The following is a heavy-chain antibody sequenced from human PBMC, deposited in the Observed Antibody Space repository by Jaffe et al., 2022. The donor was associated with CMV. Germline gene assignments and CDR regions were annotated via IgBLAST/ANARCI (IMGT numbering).Heavy chain of an antibody. CDR3: ARKAGIVVVPAARSYYMDV. CDR1: GGSFSGYY. V-gene: IGHV4-34*01. D-gene: IGHD2-2*01. J-gene: IGHJ6*03. Sequence: QVQLQQWGAGLLKPSETLSLTCAVYGGSFSGYYWSWIRQPPGKGLEWIGEINHSGSTNYNPSLKSRVTISVDTSKNQFSLKLSSVTAADTAVYYCARKAGIVVVPAARSYYMDVWGKGTTVTVSS. CDR2: INHSGST.